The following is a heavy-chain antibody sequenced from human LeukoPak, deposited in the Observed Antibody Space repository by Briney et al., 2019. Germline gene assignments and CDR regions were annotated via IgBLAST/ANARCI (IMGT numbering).Heavy chain of an antibody. J-gene: IGHJ4*02. V-gene: IGHV3-21*01. CDR1: GFTFSIYS. Sequence: KSGGSLRLSCAASGFTFSIYSMTWVRQAPGKGLEWVSGIGGSGAITYYADSVKGRFTISRDNAKNSLYLQMNSLRAEDTAVYYCASGGGGSSLAYFDYWGQGTLVTVSS. CDR2: IGGSGAIT. D-gene: IGHD1-26*01. CDR3: ASGGGGSSLAYFDY.